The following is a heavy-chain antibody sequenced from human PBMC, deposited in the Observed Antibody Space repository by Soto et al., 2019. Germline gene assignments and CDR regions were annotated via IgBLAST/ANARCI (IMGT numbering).Heavy chain of an antibody. CDR1: GYTFTSYA. J-gene: IGHJ3*02. CDR2: INAGNGNT. D-gene: IGHD3-10*01. CDR3: ARAYYYGSGSYYNGAAFDI. V-gene: IGHV1-3*01. Sequence: ASVKVSCKASGYTFTSYAMHWLRQAPGQRLGWMGWINAGNGNTKYSQKFQGRVTITRDTSASTAYMELSSLRSEDTAVYYCARAYYYGSGSYYNGAAFDIWGQGTMVTVSS.